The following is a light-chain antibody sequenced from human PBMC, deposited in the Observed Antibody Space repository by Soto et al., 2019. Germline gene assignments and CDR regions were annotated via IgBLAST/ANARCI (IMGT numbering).Light chain of an antibody. CDR2: DAS. CDR1: QSVSSY. J-gene: IGKJ4*01. CDR3: QQHSNWPLT. Sequence: VMTQSPAILDERKSERSSLCCRSSQSVSSYLAWYQQKPGQAPRLLIYDASNRATGIPARFSGSGSGTDFTLTISSLESEDLAVYHCQQHSNWPLTFGGGTKVDIK. V-gene: IGKV3-11*01.